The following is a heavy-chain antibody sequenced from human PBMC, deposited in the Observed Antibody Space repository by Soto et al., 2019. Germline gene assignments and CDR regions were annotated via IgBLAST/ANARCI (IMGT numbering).Heavy chain of an antibody. D-gene: IGHD5-18*01. V-gene: IGHV4-39*02. CDR3: AREKLYSYGSTIFDY. Sequence: SETLSLTCTVSGGSISSSSYYWGWIRQPPGKGLEWIGSIYYSGSTYYNPSLKSRVTISVDTSKNQFSLKLSSVTAADTAVYYCAREKLYSYGSTIFDYWGQGTLVTVSS. CDR2: IYYSGST. J-gene: IGHJ4*02. CDR1: GGSISSSSYY.